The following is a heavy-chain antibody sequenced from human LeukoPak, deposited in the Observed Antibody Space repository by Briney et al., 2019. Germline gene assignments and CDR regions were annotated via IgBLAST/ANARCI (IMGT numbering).Heavy chain of an antibody. CDR3: AREGGGLDY. CDR1: GFSFSSYW. D-gene: IGHD2-15*01. Sequence: GGSLRLSFAASGFSFSSYWMHWVRQAPGEGVVWVSHISSDGSSTTYADSVKGRFTISRDNAKNTLFLEMNSLRAEDTAVYYCAREGGGLDYWGQGTLVT. V-gene: IGHV3-74*01. J-gene: IGHJ4*02. CDR2: ISSDGSST.